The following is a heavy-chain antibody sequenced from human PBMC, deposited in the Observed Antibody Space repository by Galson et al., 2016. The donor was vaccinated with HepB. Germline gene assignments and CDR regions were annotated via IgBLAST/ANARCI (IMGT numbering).Heavy chain of an antibody. Sequence: ETLSLTCTVSGGSITSSGYYWGWLRQPPGKGLEWVSAISGIGETYYADSMRGRFTISRDNSKDTLYLQLNSLRAEDTAVYYCARDSVPLNGYNLVNYWGQGTLITVSS. CDR3: ARDSVPLNGYNLVNY. J-gene: IGHJ4*02. CDR1: GGSITSSGYY. CDR2: ISGIGET. V-gene: IGHV3-23*01. D-gene: IGHD5-24*01.